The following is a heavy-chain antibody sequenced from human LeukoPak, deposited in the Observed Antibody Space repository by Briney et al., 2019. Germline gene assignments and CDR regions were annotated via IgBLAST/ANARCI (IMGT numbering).Heavy chain of an antibody. V-gene: IGHV3-21*01. CDR1: GFSVSRNY. Sequence: GGSLRLSCAASGFSVSRNYMTWVRQAPGKGLEWVSSISSSSSYIYYADSVKGRFTISRDNAKNSLYLQMNSLRAEDTAVYYCARGRVVVVVAARMANWFDPWGQGTLVTVSS. CDR3: ARGRVVVVVAARMANWFDP. CDR2: ISSSSSYI. J-gene: IGHJ5*02. D-gene: IGHD2-15*01.